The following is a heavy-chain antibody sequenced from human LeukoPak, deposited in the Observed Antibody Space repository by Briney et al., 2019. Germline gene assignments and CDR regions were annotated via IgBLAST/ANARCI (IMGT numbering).Heavy chain of an antibody. Sequence: SETLSLTCAVSGGSISSGGYSWSWIRQPPGKGLEWIGYIYYSGSTYYNPSLKSRVTISVDTSKNQFSLKLRSVTAADTAVYYCARMKGDYWGQGTLVTVSS. CDR3: ARMKGDY. V-gene: IGHV4-30-4*07. CDR2: IYYSGST. CDR1: GGSISSGGYS. J-gene: IGHJ4*02.